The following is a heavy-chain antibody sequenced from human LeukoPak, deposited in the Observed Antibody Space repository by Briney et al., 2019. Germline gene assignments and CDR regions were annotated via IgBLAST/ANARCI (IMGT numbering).Heavy chain of an antibody. Sequence: GGSPRLSCAASGFTFSNFAMTWVRQAPGKGLEWVSSIVGSSSTYYADSLKGRFTISRDNAKNSLYLQMNSLRAEDTAVYYCARIGAGSSRDYWGQGTLVTVSS. CDR3: ARIGAGSSRDY. CDR2: IVGSSST. J-gene: IGHJ4*02. CDR1: GFTFSNFA. D-gene: IGHD6-13*01. V-gene: IGHV3-21*01.